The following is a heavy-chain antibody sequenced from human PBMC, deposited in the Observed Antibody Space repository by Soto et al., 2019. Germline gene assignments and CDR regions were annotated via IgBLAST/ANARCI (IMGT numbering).Heavy chain of an antibody. CDR1: GYTFTSYG. J-gene: IGHJ4*02. V-gene: IGHV1-18*01. D-gene: IGHD2-15*01. Sequence: ASVKVSCKASGYTFTSYGISWVRQAPGQGLEWMGWISAYNGNTNYAQKLQGRVTMTTDTSTSTAYMELSSLRSEDTAVYYCARDHRGYCSGGSCYLTLDYWGQGTLVTVSS. CDR3: ARDHRGYCSGGSCYLTLDY. CDR2: ISAYNGNT.